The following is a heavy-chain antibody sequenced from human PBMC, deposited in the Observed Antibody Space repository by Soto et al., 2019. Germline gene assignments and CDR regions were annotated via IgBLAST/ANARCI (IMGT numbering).Heavy chain of an antibody. J-gene: IGHJ6*02. V-gene: IGHV1-46*01. CDR2: IDPSSGTT. CDR1: GYSFSNFY. CDR3: ARGAVGVPNGLIAGMDV. D-gene: IGHD3-3*01. Sequence: ASVQVSCKSSGYSFSNFYVHCVRQAPGQGLEWMGIIDPSSGTTSYTQKFQEIVTMTRGKSMSTVYMELSSLRSEDTVVYYCARGAVGVPNGLIAGMDVWGLGTTVTVSS.